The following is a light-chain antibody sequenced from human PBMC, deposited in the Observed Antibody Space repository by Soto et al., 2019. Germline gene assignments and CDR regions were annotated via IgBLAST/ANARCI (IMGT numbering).Light chain of an antibody. J-gene: IGKJ1*01. CDR3: QQSYSTFWT. CDR1: QSISSY. Sequence: DLQMTQSPSSLSASVGDRVTITCRASQSISSYLNWYQQKPGKAPKLLIYAASSLQSWVPSRFSGSGSGTDFTLTISSLQPEDFATYYCQQSYSTFWTFGQGTKVEIK. V-gene: IGKV1-39*01. CDR2: AAS.